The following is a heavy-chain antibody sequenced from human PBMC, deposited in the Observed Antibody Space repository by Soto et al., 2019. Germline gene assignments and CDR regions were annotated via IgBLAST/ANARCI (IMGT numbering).Heavy chain of an antibody. CDR3: ARSLEGTTVTNWFDP. CDR2: ITPVFGTA. Sequence: QVQLVQSGAEVKKPGSSVKVSCKASADTFNSYSLSWLRQAPGQRLEWMGGITPVFGTADYAQSFEDRLTITADDSTSTVYMELSSLRSDDTAVYYCARSLEGTTVTNWFDPWGHGALVTVSS. CDR1: ADTFNSYS. D-gene: IGHD4-17*01. V-gene: IGHV1-69*01. J-gene: IGHJ5*02.